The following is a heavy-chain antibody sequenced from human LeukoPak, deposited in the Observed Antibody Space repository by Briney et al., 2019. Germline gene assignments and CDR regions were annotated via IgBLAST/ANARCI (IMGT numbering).Heavy chain of an antibody. Sequence: SETLSLTCAVYGGSFSGYYWSWIRQPPGKGLEGIGEINHSGSTNYNPSLKSRVTISVDTSKNQFSLKLSSVTAADTAVYYCARLGFGESFDYWGQGTLVTVSS. CDR2: INHSGST. J-gene: IGHJ4*02. D-gene: IGHD3-10*01. CDR1: GGSFSGYY. CDR3: ARLGFGESFDY. V-gene: IGHV4-34*01.